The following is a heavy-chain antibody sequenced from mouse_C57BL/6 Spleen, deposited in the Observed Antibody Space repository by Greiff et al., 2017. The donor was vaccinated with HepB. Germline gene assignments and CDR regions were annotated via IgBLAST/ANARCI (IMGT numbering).Heavy chain of an antibody. J-gene: IGHJ3*01. CDR1: GFTFSDYG. CDR2: ISSGSSTI. V-gene: IGHV5-17*01. CDR3: ARDWDVFAY. D-gene: IGHD4-1*01. Sequence: DVMLVESGGGLVKPGGSLKLSCAASGFTFSDYGMHWVRQAPEKGLEWVAYISSGSSTIYYADTVKGRFTISRDNAKNTLFLQMTSLRSEDTAMYYCARDWDVFAYWGQGTLVTVSA.